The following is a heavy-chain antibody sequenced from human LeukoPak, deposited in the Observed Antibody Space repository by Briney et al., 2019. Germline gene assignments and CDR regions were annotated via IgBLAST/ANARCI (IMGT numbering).Heavy chain of an antibody. D-gene: IGHD5-24*01. J-gene: IGHJ4*02. CDR3: AVRWLQFWGLDY. Sequence: ASVKVSCKASGGTFSSYAIRWVRQAPGQGLEWMGGIIPIFGTANYAQKFQGRVTITTDESTSTAYMELSSLRSEDTAVYYCAVRWLQFWGLDYWGQGTLVTVSS. CDR2: IIPIFGTA. CDR1: GGTFSSYA. V-gene: IGHV1-69*05.